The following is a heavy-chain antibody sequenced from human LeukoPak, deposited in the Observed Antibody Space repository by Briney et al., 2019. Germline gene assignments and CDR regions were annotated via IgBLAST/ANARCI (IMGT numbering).Heavy chain of an antibody. CDR2: IIPVFGTA. Sequence: SVKVSCKASGGTFSSYAISWVRQAPGQGLEWMGGIIPVFGTANYAQKFQGRVTITADESTSTAYMELSSLRSEDTAVYYCARAQSSYDFWSGLYYYGMDVWGQGTTVTVSS. V-gene: IGHV1-69*13. CDR3: ARAQSSYDFWSGLYYYGMDV. CDR1: GGTFSSYA. J-gene: IGHJ6*02. D-gene: IGHD3-3*01.